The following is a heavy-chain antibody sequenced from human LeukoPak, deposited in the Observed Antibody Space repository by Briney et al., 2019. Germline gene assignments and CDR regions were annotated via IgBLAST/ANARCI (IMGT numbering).Heavy chain of an antibody. CDR2: ISGNGGGT. D-gene: IGHD6-13*01. V-gene: IGHV3-23*01. CDR3: AKSFGYSRSWFDN. CDR1: GFAVSNNY. Sequence: PGGSLRLSCAASGFAVSNNYMSWVRQAPGKGLKWVSGISGNGGGTYYADSVKGRFTISRDNSKNTLYLQMNSLRVGDTAVYYCAKSFGYSRSWFDNWGQGTLVTVSS. J-gene: IGHJ4*02.